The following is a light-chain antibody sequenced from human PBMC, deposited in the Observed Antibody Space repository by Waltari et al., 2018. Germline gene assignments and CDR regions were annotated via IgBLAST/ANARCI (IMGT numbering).Light chain of an antibody. CDR3: QQYDASPPMYT. Sequence: EIVLTQSPATLSLSPGERATLSCRTSQRVSTPFLSWYQQKPGQAPRLLIYGAYNRATGIPDRFSGSGSGTDFTLTISRLEPEDFAVFYCQQYDASPPMYTFGQGTKLEIK. J-gene: IGKJ2*01. CDR1: QRVSTPF. V-gene: IGKV3-20*01. CDR2: GAY.